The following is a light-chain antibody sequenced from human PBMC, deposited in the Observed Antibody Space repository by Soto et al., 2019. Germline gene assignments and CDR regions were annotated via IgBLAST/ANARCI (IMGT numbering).Light chain of an antibody. Sequence: DIQMTQSPSSLSASVGDRVTITCRASETISSYLNWYQQKPGKAPKLLIYAASSLQSGVPSTFSGSGSGTDFAFTISSLQPEDIATYYCQQYDNLPLTFGGGTKV. CDR1: ETISSY. CDR2: AAS. V-gene: IGKV1-33*01. CDR3: QQYDNLPLT. J-gene: IGKJ4*01.